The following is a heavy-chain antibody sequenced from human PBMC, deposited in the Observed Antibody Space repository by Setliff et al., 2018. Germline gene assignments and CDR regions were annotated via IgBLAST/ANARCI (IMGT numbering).Heavy chain of an antibody. CDR3: ARDRRDYIGAGSSEIDYYYYYYMDV. D-gene: IGHD3-10*01. Sequence: SETLSLTCTVSGGGSINNYYWSWVRQSPGKGLEWIGFVHFGGDTNYNPSLRSRVTISGDTSKNQISLNLSSGTAADTAVYYCARDRRDYIGAGSSEIDYYYYYYMDVWGKGTTVTVSS. CDR2: VHFGGDT. CDR1: GGGSINNYY. V-gene: IGHV4-59*12. J-gene: IGHJ6*03.